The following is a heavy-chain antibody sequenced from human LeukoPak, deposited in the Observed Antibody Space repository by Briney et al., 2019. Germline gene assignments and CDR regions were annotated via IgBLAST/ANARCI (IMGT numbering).Heavy chain of an antibody. Sequence: SETLSLTCTVSGGSVSSSSYYWGWIRQPPGKGLEWIGSIYYSGNTYYNPSLKSRVTISVDTSKNQFSLRLSSVTAADTAVYYCARDLSDSLSSGFWFDPWGQGTLVTVSS. CDR3: ARDLSDSLSSGFWFDP. CDR2: IYYSGNT. D-gene: IGHD6-19*01. CDR1: GGSVSSSSYY. J-gene: IGHJ5*02. V-gene: IGHV4-39*07.